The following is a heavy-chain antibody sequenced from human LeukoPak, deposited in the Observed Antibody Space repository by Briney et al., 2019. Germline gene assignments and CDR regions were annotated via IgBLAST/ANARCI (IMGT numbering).Heavy chain of an antibody. V-gene: IGHV1-2*06. J-gene: IGHJ3*02. CDR2: INPNSGGT. CDR3: ARELSSGSYSAFDI. CDR1: GYRFTGYY. Sequence: GASVKVSCKASGYRFTGYYMHRVRRAPGQGLEWMGRINPNSGGTNYAQKFQGRVTMTRDTSISTAYMELSRLRSDDTAVYYCARELSSGSYSAFDIWGQGTMVTVSS. D-gene: IGHD3-10*01.